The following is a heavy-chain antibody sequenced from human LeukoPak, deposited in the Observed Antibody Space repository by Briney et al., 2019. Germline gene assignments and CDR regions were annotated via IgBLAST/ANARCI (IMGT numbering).Heavy chain of an antibody. CDR2: IKQDGSEK. J-gene: IGHJ5*02. D-gene: IGHD6-13*01. CDR1: GFTFSTYW. Sequence: GGSLRLSCAASGFTFSTYWMTWVRQAPGKGLEWVANIKQDGSEKYYVDSVKGRFTISRDNAKNSLYLQMNSLRAEDTAVYYCARPSSWYVYGNWFDPWGQGTLVTVSS. V-gene: IGHV3-7*01. CDR3: ARPSSWYVYGNWFDP.